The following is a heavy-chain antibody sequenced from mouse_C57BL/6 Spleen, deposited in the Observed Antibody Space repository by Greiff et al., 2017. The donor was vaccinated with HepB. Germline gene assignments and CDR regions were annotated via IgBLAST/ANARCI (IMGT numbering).Heavy chain of an antibody. J-gene: IGHJ2*01. CDR1: GFSFNTYA. D-gene: IGHD2-12*01. Sequence: EVQRVESGGGLVQPKGSLKLSCAASGFSFNTYAMNWVRQAPGKGLEWVARIRSKSNNYATYYADSVKDRFTISRDDSESMLYLQMNKLKTEDTAMYFCVRHRFYEDNVDYRGQGTPLTVSS. CDR3: VRHRFYEDNVDY. V-gene: IGHV10-1*01. CDR2: IRSKSNNYAT.